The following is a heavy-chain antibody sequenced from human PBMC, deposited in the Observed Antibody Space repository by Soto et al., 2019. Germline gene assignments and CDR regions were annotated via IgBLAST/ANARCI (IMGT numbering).Heavy chain of an antibody. CDR3: VRLIGNSWLDS. CDR1: GDSISSSNYY. V-gene: IGHV4-39*01. CDR2: MYNGGST. Sequence: SETLSLTCSVSGDSISSSNYYWGWIRQPPGKGLEWIGSMYNGGSTYYNPSLKSRVTISVDTSNNQFSLHLSSVTPDDTAVYYCVRLIGNSWLDSWGQGTPVTVSS. J-gene: IGHJ5*01.